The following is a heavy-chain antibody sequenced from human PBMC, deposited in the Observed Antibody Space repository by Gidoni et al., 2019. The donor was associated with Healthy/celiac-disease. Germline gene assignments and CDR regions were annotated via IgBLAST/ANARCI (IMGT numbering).Heavy chain of an antibody. CDR1: GGSISSGGYS. Sequence: QVQLQESGPGLVKPSQTLSLTCAVSGGSISSGGYSWSWIRQPPGKGLEWIGYIYYSGSTYYNPSLKSRVTISVDTSKNQFSLKLSSVTAADTAVYYCARGWSTVTTNYYMDVWGKGTTVTVSS. CDR2: IYYSGST. J-gene: IGHJ6*03. V-gene: IGHV4-30-4*07. CDR3: ARGWSTVTTNYYMDV. D-gene: IGHD4-4*01.